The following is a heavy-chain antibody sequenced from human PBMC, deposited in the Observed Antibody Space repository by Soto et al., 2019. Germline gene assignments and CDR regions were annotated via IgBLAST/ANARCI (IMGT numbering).Heavy chain of an antibody. D-gene: IGHD4-17*01. J-gene: IGHJ4*02. CDR1: GFTFDDYA. V-gene: IGHV3-9*01. Sequence: EVQLVESGGGLVQPGRSLRLSCAASGFTFDDYAMPWVRQAPGKGLERVSGISWNSGSIGYADSVKSRFTISRDNAKNSLYLQMNSLGAEDTALYYCAKGGATVTTMLGYWGQGTLVTVSS. CDR2: ISWNSGSI. CDR3: AKGGATVTTMLGY.